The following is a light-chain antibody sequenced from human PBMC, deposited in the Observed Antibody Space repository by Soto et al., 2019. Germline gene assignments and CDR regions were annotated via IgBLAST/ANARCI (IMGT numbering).Light chain of an antibody. V-gene: IGKV1-27*01. CDR2: AAS. CDR1: QAINNY. Sequence: DIQMTQSPYSLSAAVGDRAAITRRASQAINNYLAWYQQKPGKFPKLLIYAASTLHPGVPSRFSGSGSGTDFTLTISSLQPEDVATYYCQKYNSAPLTFGPGTRLEIK. J-gene: IGKJ5*01. CDR3: QKYNSAPLT.